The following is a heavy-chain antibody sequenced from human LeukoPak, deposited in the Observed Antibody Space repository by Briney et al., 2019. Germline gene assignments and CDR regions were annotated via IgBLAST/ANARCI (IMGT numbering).Heavy chain of an antibody. Sequence: GESLKISCKASGYSFTSHWISWVRQMPGKGLEWMGRIDPRDSYTNYSPSFQGHVTISADKSIRTAYLQWGSLKASDTAMYYCARQVGSYDFDYWGQGTLVAVSS. CDR1: GYSFTSHW. J-gene: IGHJ4*02. CDR2: IDPRDSYT. CDR3: ARQVGSYDFDY. D-gene: IGHD5-12*01. V-gene: IGHV5-10-1*01.